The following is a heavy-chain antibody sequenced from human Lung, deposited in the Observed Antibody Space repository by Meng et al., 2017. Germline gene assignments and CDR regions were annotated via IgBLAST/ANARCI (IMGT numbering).Heavy chain of an antibody. CDR1: GFTFSSYS. Sequence: EVQLVESGGGLVKPGGSLRLSCAASGFTFSSYSMNWVRQAPGKGLEWVSSISSSSAYAESVKGRFNISRDNAKNSLYLQMNSMRAEDTAVYYCARGRVVVAATPSDYWGQGTLVTVSS. D-gene: IGHD2-15*01. CDR3: ARGRVVVAATPSDY. J-gene: IGHJ4*02. CDR2: ISSSSA. V-gene: IGHV3-21*01.